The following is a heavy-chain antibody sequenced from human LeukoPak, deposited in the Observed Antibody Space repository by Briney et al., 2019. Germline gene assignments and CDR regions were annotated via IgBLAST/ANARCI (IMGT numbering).Heavy chain of an antibody. CDR1: GFTFSSYS. J-gene: IGHJ4*02. V-gene: IGHV3-48*04. D-gene: IGHD1-26*01. Sequence: GGSLRLSCAASGFTFSSYSMNWVRQAPGKGLEWVSYISSSSSTIYYADSVKGRFTISRDNAKNSLYLQMNSLRAEDTAVYYCARLSGSYDYWGQGTLVTVSS. CDR3: ARLSGSYDY. CDR2: ISSSSSTI.